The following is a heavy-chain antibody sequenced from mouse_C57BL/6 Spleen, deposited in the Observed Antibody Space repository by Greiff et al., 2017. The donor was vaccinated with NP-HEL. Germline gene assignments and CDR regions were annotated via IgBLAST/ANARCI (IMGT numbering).Heavy chain of an antibody. V-gene: IGHV1-55*01. CDR2: IYPGSGST. Sequence: QVHVKQPGAELVKPGASVKMSCKASGYTFTSYWITWVKQRPGQGLEWIGDIYPGSGSTNYNEKFKSKATLTVDTSSSTAYMQLSSLTSEDSAVYYCAREGDGYDWYFDVWGTGTTVTVSS. CDR3: AREGDGYDWYFDV. D-gene: IGHD2-3*01. CDR1: GYTFTSYW. J-gene: IGHJ1*03.